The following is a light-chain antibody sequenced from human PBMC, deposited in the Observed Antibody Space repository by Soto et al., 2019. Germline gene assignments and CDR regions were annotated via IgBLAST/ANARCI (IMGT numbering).Light chain of an antibody. CDR3: QHYNSYSEA. V-gene: IGKV3D-15*01. CDR1: ESISTN. CDR2: GAS. Sequence: EIVMTQSPATLSVSPGERVTLSCRASESISTNLVWYQQKPGQAPRLLIYGASSRATGIPARFSGSGSGTDFTLTISSLQSEDFAIYYCQHYNSYSEAFGQGTKVELK. J-gene: IGKJ1*01.